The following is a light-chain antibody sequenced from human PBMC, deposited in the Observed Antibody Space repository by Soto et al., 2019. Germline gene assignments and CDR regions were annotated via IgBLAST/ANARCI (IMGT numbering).Light chain of an antibody. Sequence: DIRLNQSPSFLSASIPDRGTITCRASQDISDYLAWYQQRPGKAPKLLIYAASTLQSGVPSRFSGSGSGTEFTLTISCLQPEDFATYSCQQLNSYPLTFGGGAKVDI. V-gene: IGKV1-9*01. CDR1: QDISDY. J-gene: IGKJ4*01. CDR2: AAS. CDR3: QQLNSYPLT.